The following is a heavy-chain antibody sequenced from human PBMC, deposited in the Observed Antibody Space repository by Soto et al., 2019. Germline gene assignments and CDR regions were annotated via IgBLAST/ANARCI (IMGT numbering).Heavy chain of an antibody. J-gene: IGHJ4*02. Sequence: SETLSLTCAVYGGSFSGYYWSWIRQPPGKGLEWIGEINHSGSTNYNPSHKSRVTISVDTSKNQFSLKLSSVTAADTAVYYCANYLAAAGYYFDYWGQGTLVTVSS. D-gene: IGHD6-13*01. CDR1: GGSFSGYY. CDR2: INHSGST. CDR3: ANYLAAAGYYFDY. V-gene: IGHV4-34*01.